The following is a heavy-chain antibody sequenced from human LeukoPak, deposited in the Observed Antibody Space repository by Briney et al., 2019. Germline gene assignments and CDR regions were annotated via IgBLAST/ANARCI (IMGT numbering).Heavy chain of an antibody. CDR2: IIPIFGTA. CDR1: GGTFSSYA. J-gene: IGHJ4*02. V-gene: IGHV1-69*05. Sequence: GASVKVSCKASGGTFSSYAISWVRQAPGQGLEWMGGIIPIFGTANYAQKFQGRVTITTDESTSTAYMELSSLRSEDTAVYYCARGGWELSGFGYWGQGTLVTVSS. CDR3: ARGGWELSGFGY. D-gene: IGHD1-26*01.